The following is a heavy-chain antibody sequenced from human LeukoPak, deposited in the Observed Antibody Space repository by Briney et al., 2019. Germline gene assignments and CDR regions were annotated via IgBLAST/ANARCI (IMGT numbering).Heavy chain of an antibody. J-gene: IGHJ4*02. V-gene: IGHV3-7*04. CDR1: GFTFSSYW. CDR2: IREDGSEK. CDR3: ARDHLGYSFDY. Sequence: GGSLRLSCAASGFTFSSYWMSWVRQTPQKGLEWVANIREDGSEKYYVDSVKGRFTISRENTKNSLYLQMNSLRADDTAVYYCARDHLGYSFDYWGQGTLVTVSS.